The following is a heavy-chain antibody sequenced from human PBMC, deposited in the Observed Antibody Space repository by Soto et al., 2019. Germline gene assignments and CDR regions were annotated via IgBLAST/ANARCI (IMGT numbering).Heavy chain of an antibody. D-gene: IGHD3-3*01. J-gene: IGHJ6*02. V-gene: IGHV3-23*01. CDR2: ITGSGST. CDR3: AKGGKTIFGVVSRSYYYGMDV. CDR1: GFTFSSYA. Sequence: GGSLRLSCAASGFTFSSYAMSWVRQAPGKGLEWVSGITGSGSTYYADSVKGRFTISRDNSRTTLYLQMNSLRADDTALYYCAKGGKTIFGVVSRSYYYGMDVWGQGTTVTVSS.